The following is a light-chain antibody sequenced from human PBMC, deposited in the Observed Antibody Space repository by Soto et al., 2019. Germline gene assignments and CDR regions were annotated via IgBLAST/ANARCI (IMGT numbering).Light chain of an antibody. J-gene: IGKJ2*01. Sequence: IVLTQSPGTLSLSPGERATLSCRASQSVSSSYLAWYQQKPGQAPRLLIYGASSRATGIPDRFSGSGSGTDFTLTINRLEPEDFAVYYCQQYGSSPYTFGQGTKVEIK. V-gene: IGKV3-20*01. CDR1: QSVSSSY. CDR2: GAS. CDR3: QQYGSSPYT.